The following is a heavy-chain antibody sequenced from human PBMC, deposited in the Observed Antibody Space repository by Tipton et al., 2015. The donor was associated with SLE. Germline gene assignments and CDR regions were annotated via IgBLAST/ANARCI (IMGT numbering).Heavy chain of an antibody. CDR3: ARFRREHQLVRLAWL. J-gene: IGHJ4*02. D-gene: IGHD1-1*01. CDR2: IYYGGNT. CDR1: GASIGSSSSS. V-gene: IGHV4-39*07. Sequence: TLSLTCIVSGASIGSSSSSWAWIRQSPNKGLEWIGNIYYGGNTYYNPSLKSRVTISADTSKNVFSLRLSSVTAADTAMYYCARFRREHQLVRLAWLWGQGTLVTVSS.